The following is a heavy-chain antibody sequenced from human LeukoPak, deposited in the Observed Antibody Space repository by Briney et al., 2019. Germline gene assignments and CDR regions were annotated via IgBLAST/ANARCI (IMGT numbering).Heavy chain of an antibody. J-gene: IGHJ4*02. V-gene: IGHV3-21*01. CDR3: ARDRSPGNFDY. Sequence: DSMKGRFTISRDNAKNSLFLQVNSLRAEDTAVSYCARDRSPGNFDYWGQGTLVTVSS. D-gene: IGHD3-10*01.